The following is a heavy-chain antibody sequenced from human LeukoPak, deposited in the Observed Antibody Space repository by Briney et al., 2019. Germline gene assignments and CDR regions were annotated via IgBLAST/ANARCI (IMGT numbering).Heavy chain of an antibody. CDR2: INHSGST. J-gene: IGHJ4*02. Sequence: SETLSLTCAVYGGSFSGYYWNWIRQPPGKGLEWIGEINHSGSTNYNPSLKSRVTISVDTSKKQFSLRLSSVTAADTAVYYCARRSTYGFFDYWGQGTLVTVSS. V-gene: IGHV4-34*01. CDR3: ARRSTYGFFDY. CDR1: GGSFSGYY. D-gene: IGHD4-17*01.